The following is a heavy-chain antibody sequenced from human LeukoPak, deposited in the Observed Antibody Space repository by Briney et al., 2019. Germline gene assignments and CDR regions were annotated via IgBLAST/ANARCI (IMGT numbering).Heavy chain of an antibody. Sequence: PGGSLRLSCAASGFIFSSYSMNWVRQAPGKGLEWISYITSHSSSIYYADSVKGRFTISRDNAKNSLYLQMNSLRAEDTAIYYCARVGTTAAASVYWGQGTLVTVSS. J-gene: IGHJ4*02. CDR3: ARVGTTAAASVY. V-gene: IGHV3-48*01. CDR2: ITSHSSSI. CDR1: GFIFSSYS. D-gene: IGHD4-17*01.